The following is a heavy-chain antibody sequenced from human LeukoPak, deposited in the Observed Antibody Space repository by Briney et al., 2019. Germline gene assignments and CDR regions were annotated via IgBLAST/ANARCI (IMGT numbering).Heavy chain of an antibody. CDR3: ARVKEDYYDSSGRFDP. D-gene: IGHD3-22*01. Sequence: PSETLSLTCAVSGGSISSSNWWSWVRQPPGKGLEWIGEIYHSGSTNYNPSLKSRVTISVDKSKNQFSLKLSSVTAADTAVYYCARVKEDYYDSSGRFDPWGQGTLVTVSS. CDR1: GGSISSSNW. CDR2: IYHSGST. J-gene: IGHJ5*02. V-gene: IGHV4-4*02.